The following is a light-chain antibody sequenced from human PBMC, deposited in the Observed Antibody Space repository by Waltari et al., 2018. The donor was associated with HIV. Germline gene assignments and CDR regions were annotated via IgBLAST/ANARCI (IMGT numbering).Light chain of an antibody. J-gene: IGKJ4*01. Sequence: DFVITQSPDLLTVSLGERATINCKSSKRVFYASNDKTYVPWYQQKPGQPPKLLICWASAREAGVPDRFSGSGSGTDFTLTISSLQPEEVAVYHCQQYYSIPLTFGGGTKVEIK. CDR1: KRVFYASNDKTY. CDR3: QQYYSIPLT. V-gene: IGKV4-1*01. CDR2: WAS.